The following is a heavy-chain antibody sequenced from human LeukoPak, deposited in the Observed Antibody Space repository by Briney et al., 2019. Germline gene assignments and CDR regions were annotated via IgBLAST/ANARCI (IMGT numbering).Heavy chain of an antibody. Sequence: GGSLRLSCAASGFTFSDYYMSWIRQAPGKGLEWVSYISSSGSTIYYADSVKGRLTISRDNAKNSLYLQMNSLRAEDTAVYYCARLDFWSGYYRFDYWGQGTLVTVSS. V-gene: IGHV3-11*01. CDR1: GFTFSDYY. CDR2: ISSSGSTI. CDR3: ARLDFWSGYYRFDY. D-gene: IGHD3-3*01. J-gene: IGHJ4*02.